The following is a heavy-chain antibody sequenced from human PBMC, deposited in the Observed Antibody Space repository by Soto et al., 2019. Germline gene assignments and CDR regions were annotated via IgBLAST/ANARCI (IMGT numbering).Heavy chain of an antibody. D-gene: IGHD3-22*01. CDR1: GFTLSNYD. Sequence: EVQRLESGGGLVQPGGSLRLSCAASGFTLSNYDMNWVRQAPGKGLEWVSGISGSDGSTYYADSVKGRFIISRDNSKYTLCLQMNTLRVEDTAVYYCEKDKYYDWGQETLGTVSS. CDR3: EKDKYYD. CDR2: ISGSDGST. V-gene: IGHV3-23*01. J-gene: IGHJ4*02.